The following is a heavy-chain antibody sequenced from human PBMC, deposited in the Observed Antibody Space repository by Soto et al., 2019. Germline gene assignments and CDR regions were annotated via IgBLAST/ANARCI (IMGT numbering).Heavy chain of an antibody. D-gene: IGHD6-13*01. V-gene: IGHV4-59*01. CDR3: ARDRNLHSSGWYVGSWFDP. CDR2: IYYSGST. Sequence: SETLSLTCTVSGGSISSYYWSWIRQPPGKGLEWIGYIYYSGSTNYNPSLKSRVTISVDTSKNQFSLKLSSVTAADTAVYYCARDRNLHSSGWYVGSWFDPWGQGTLVTVSS. CDR1: GGSISSYY. J-gene: IGHJ5*02.